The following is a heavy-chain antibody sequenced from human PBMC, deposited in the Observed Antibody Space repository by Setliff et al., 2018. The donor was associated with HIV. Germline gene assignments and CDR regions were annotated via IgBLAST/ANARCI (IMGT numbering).Heavy chain of an antibody. CDR2: ISAYNGNT. CDR1: GGTFRSSA. CDR3: AKCSELLGTSTTGGGFYCGWFDP. J-gene: IGHJ5*02. D-gene: IGHD3-22*01. Sequence: ASVKVSCKASGGTFRSSAISWVRQAPGQGLEWMGWISAYNGNTKSAKKFQGRVTMTTDTSTTTAYMDLSSLRSDDTAVYYCAKCSELLGTSTTGGGFYCGWFDPWGQGTLVTVSS. V-gene: IGHV1-18*01.